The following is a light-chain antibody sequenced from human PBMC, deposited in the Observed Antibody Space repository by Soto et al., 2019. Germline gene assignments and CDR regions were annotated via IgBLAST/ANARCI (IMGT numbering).Light chain of an antibody. CDR2: GAS. Sequence: EIVLTQSPGTLSLSPGERATLSCRASQSVSSSYLAWYQHKPGQAPRLLIYGASSRATGIPDRFSGSGSGTDFPLTISRLEPEDFAVYYWQQYGSSPVTFGPGTKVDIK. CDR3: QQYGSSPVT. CDR1: QSVSSSY. V-gene: IGKV3-20*01. J-gene: IGKJ3*01.